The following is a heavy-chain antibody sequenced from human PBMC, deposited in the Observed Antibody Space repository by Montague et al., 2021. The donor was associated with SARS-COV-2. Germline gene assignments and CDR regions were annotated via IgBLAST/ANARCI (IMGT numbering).Heavy chain of an antibody. V-gene: IGHV4-39*07. CDR3: ARDTRIAMLVVVTRYGLDV. CDR2: IYYTGST. CDR1: GGSISSSSYY. D-gene: IGHD3-22*01. Sequence: SETLSLTCTVSGGSISSSSYYWGWIRQPPGKGLEWIGSIYYTGSTYYKPSVKSRVTISVDTSKNQFSLKLSSVTAADTAVYYCARDTRIAMLVVVTRYGLDVWGQGTTVTVSS. J-gene: IGHJ6*02.